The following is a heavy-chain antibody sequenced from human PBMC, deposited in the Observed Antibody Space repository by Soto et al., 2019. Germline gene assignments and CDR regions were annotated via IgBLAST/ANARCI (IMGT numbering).Heavy chain of an antibody. Sequence: GSLRLSCAASGFTFSSYGMHWVRQAPGKGLEWVAVISYDGSNKYYADSVKGRFTISRDNSKNTLYLQMNSLRAEDTAVYYCAKEQRGYSYGYGILGYYYYGMDVWGQGTTVTVSS. CDR2: ISYDGSNK. J-gene: IGHJ6*02. V-gene: IGHV3-30*18. D-gene: IGHD5-18*01. CDR1: GFTFSSYG. CDR3: AKEQRGYSYGYGILGYYYYGMDV.